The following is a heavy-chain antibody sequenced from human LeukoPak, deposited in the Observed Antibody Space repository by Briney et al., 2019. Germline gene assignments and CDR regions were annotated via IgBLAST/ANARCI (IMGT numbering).Heavy chain of an antibody. V-gene: IGHV3-74*01. Sequence: GGSLRLSCAASGFTFSSYWMHWVRQAPGKGLVWVSRITSDGSNTVYADSVRGRFTISRDNAKSTLYLQMNSLRAEDTAVYYCARLSGGAFDIWGQGTLVTVSS. D-gene: IGHD2/OR15-2a*01. CDR3: ARLSGGAFDI. CDR2: ITSDGSNT. J-gene: IGHJ3*02. CDR1: GFTFSSYW.